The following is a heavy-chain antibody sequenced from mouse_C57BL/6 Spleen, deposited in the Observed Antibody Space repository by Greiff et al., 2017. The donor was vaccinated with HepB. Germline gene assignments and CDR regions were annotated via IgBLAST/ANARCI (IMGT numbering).Heavy chain of an antibody. J-gene: IGHJ4*01. CDR2: ISYSGST. V-gene: IGHV3-1*01. CDR1: GYSITSGYD. Sequence: EVQGVESGPGMVKPSQSLSLTCTVTGYSITSGYDWHWIRPFPGNKLEWMGYISYSGSTNYNPSLKSRISITHDTSKNHFFLKLNSVTTEDTATYYCARGDGSYAMDYWGQGTSVTVSS. CDR3: ARGDGSYAMDY.